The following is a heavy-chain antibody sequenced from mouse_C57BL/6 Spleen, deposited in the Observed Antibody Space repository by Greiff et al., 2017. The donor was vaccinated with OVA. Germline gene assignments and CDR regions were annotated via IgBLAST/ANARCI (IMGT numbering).Heavy chain of an antibody. CDR1: GFTFSSYA. D-gene: IGHD2-1*01. V-gene: IGHV5-4*01. J-gene: IGHJ2*01. CDR3: TRGGDGNYVVFDY. Sequence: EVQLVESGGGLVKPGGSLKLSCAASGFTFSSYAMSWVRQTPEKRLEWVATISAGGSYTYYQDNVKGRFTFSRDNAKNNPYLQMSHLKSEDSAMYYCTRGGDGNYVVFDYWGQGTTLTVSS. CDR2: ISAGGSYT.